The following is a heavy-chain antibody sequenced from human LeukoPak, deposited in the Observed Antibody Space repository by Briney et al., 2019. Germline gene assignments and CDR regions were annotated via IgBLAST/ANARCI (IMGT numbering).Heavy chain of an antibody. J-gene: IGHJ4*02. CDR3: ANSSYDSSAYHEDY. CDR1: GFTFSSFG. CDR2: ISSVGTSD. D-gene: IGHD3-22*01. V-gene: IGHV3-30*18. Sequence: GGSLRLSCVASGFTFSSFGMHWVRQAPGKGLEWVALISSVGTSDYYADSLKGRFTISRDNSKNTLCLQMNSLRPEDTAMYYCANSSYDSSAYHEDYWGQGTLVTVSS.